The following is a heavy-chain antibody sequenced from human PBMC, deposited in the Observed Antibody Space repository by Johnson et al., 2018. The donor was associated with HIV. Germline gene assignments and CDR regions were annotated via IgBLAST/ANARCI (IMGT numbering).Heavy chain of an antibody. Sequence: VQLMESGGGLVKPGGSLRLSCAASGFTFSDYYMSWIRQAPGKGLEWVSVIYSGGSTYYADSVKGRFTISRDNSKNSLYLQMNSLRAEDTAVYYCAREGSWDAFDIWGQGTMVTVSS. CDR1: GFTFSDYY. CDR3: AREGSWDAFDI. J-gene: IGHJ3*02. V-gene: IGHV3-66*01. D-gene: IGHD6-13*01. CDR2: IYSGGST.